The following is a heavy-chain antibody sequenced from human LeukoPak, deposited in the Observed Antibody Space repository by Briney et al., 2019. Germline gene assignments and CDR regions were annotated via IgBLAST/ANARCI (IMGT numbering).Heavy chain of an antibody. V-gene: IGHV3-7*01. CDR3: ARDRQIAY. CDR1: GFTFNNYW. J-gene: IGHJ4*02. Sequence: PGGSLRLSCAASGFTFNNYWLTCVRQAPGQEVEWVANIKQDGSERHYVDSVKGLFTNSRDNAKNSLYLQMNSLRAEDTAVYYCARDRQIAYWGQGTLVTVSS. CDR2: IKQDGSER.